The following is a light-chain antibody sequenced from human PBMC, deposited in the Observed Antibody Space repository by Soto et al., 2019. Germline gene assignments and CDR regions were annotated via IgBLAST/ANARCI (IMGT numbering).Light chain of an antibody. Sequence: DIIWTQSPAIVSVSPGERATLSCRASRSLSTNLAWYQHKHGQAPRLLIYGASTRVTDIPPRFSGRGSGTELTLTSNYLKSEDLGVYYFQQYDKNVRPVTFGGGTKLE. CDR1: RSLSTN. CDR2: GAS. V-gene: IGKV3-15*01. CDR3: QQYDKNVRPVT. J-gene: IGKJ4*01.